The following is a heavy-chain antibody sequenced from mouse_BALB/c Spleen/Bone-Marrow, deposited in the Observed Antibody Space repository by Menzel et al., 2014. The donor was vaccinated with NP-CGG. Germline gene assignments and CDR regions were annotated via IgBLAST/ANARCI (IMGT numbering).Heavy chain of an antibody. CDR1: GFSLTSYG. J-gene: IGHJ3*01. Sequence: QVQLQQPGPGLVAPSQRLSITCTVSGFSLTSYGVHWVRQPPGKGLEWLGVIWAGGSTNYNSALMSRLSISKDNSKSQVFLKRNSLQTDDTAMRYCARVLEGFAYWGQGTLVTVSA. CDR3: ARVLEGFAY. CDR2: IWAGGST. V-gene: IGHV2-9*02.